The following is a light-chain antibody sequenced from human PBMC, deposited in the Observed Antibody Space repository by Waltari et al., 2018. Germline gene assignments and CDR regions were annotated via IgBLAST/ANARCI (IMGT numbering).Light chain of an antibody. J-gene: IGKJ3*01. CDR1: QSIQTF. CDR3: QHRDNWLFT. V-gene: IGKV3-11*01. Sequence: EIVLTQAPATLSFPPGDRATLSCMASQSIQTFLAWYQQKPGQAPRLLIYNSSLRASGVPVRFSGSGSGTDFTLTISHLEPEDFAFYFCQHRDNWLFTFGPGTKVEIK. CDR2: NSS.